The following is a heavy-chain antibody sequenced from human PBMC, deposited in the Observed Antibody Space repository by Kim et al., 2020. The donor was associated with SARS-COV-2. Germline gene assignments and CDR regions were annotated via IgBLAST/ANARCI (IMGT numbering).Heavy chain of an antibody. V-gene: IGHV3-23*01. Sequence: ADAVQGRFTISRDNSKNTLSLQMNSLRVDDTAVYFCAKGYTVAGKSHSFDYWGQGSLVIVSS. CDR3: AKGYTVAGKSHSFDY. D-gene: IGHD6-19*01. J-gene: IGHJ4*02.